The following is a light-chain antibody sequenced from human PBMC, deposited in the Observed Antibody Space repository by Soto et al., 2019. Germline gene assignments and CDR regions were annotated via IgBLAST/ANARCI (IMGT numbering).Light chain of an antibody. CDR2: EVS. CDR3: SSYAGSNMGV. Sequence: QSALTQPPSASGSPGQSVTISCTGTSSDVGGYKFVSWYQQHPGKAPKLIIYEVSQRPSGVPDRFSASKSGDTASLTVSGLRAEDEADYYCSSYAGSNMGVFGSGTTVTVL. J-gene: IGLJ1*01. V-gene: IGLV2-8*01. CDR1: SSDVGGYKF.